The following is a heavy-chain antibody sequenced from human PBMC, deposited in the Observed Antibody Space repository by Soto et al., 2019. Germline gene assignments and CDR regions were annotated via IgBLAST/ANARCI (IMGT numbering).Heavy chain of an antibody. CDR3: AKSDCSGGSCYFPFDC. CDR1: GFTFSNYG. J-gene: IGHJ4*02. Sequence: PGGSLRLSCAASGFTFSNYGMSWVRQAPGKGLEWVSSISGSGGRTYYADSVKGRFTISRDNSKNTLYPQTDSLRAEDTAFYYCAKSDCSGGSCYFPFDCWGQGTLVTVS. V-gene: IGHV3-23*01. D-gene: IGHD2-15*01. CDR2: ISGSGGRT.